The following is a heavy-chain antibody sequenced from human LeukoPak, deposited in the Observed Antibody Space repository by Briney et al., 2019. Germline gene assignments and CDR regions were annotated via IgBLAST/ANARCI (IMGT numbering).Heavy chain of an antibody. CDR3: ARASEWELFGEFDY. Sequence: GGSLRLSCAASGFTFSSYGMHWVRQAPGKGLEWVAVIWYDGSNKYYADSVKGRFTISRDNSKNTLYLQMNSLRAEDTAVYYCARASEWELFGEFDYWGQGTLVTVSS. CDR1: GFTFSSYG. D-gene: IGHD1-26*01. CDR2: IWYDGSNK. V-gene: IGHV3-33*01. J-gene: IGHJ4*02.